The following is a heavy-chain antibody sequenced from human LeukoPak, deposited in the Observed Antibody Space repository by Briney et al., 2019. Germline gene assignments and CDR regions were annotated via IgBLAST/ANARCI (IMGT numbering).Heavy chain of an antibody. D-gene: IGHD3-10*01. Sequence: GSLRLSCAASGFTFSNYALSWVRQAPGKGLEWVSGIGGGGDTTYYADSVKGRFTISRDNSKNTLYLQMNSLRAEDTAVYFCARVKSITLVRGVITDAFFDYWGQGTLVTVSS. CDR2: IGGGGDTT. CDR1: GFTFSNYA. J-gene: IGHJ4*02. CDR3: ARVKSITLVRGVITDAFFDY. V-gene: IGHV3-23*01.